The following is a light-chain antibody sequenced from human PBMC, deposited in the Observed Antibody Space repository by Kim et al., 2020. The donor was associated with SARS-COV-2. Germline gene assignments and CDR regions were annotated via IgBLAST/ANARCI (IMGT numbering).Light chain of an antibody. Sequence: SSELTQDPAVSVALGQTVRITCQGDSLRTYYASWYQQKPGQAPVLVIYGKNNRPSGIPDRFSGSSSGNTASLTITGAQAEDEADYYGNSLDISGKVVFGG. CDR1: SLRTYY. CDR2: GKN. V-gene: IGLV3-19*01. J-gene: IGLJ2*01. CDR3: NSLDISGKVV.